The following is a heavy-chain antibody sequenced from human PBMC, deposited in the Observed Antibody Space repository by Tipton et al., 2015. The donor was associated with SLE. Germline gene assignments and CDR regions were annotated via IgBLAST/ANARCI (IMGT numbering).Heavy chain of an antibody. CDR2: ISWDGGST. CDR1: GFTFDDYT. J-gene: IGHJ6*02. CDR3: ARTGSSPGSDV. V-gene: IGHV3-43*01. D-gene: IGHD6-13*01. Sequence: GSLRLSCAASGFTFDDYTMHWVRQAPGKGLEWVSLISWDGGSTYYADSVKGRFTISRDNSKNSLYLQMNSLRTEDTALYYCARTGSSPGSDVWGQGTTVTVSS.